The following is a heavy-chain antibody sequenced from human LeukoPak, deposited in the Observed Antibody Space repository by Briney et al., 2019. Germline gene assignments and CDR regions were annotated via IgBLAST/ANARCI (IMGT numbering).Heavy chain of an antibody. V-gene: IGHV4-59*12. D-gene: IGHD6-19*01. CDR2: IYYSGST. J-gene: IGHJ3*02. Sequence: SETLSLTCTVSGGSISSYYWSWIRQPPGKGLEWIGYIYYSGSTNYNPSLKSRVTISVDTSKNQFSLKLSSVTAADTAVYYCANKQWPYDAFDIWGQGTMVTVSS. CDR3: ANKQWPYDAFDI. CDR1: GGSISSYY.